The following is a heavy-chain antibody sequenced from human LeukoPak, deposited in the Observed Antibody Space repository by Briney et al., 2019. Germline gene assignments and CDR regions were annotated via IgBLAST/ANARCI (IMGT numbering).Heavy chain of an antibody. V-gene: IGHV3-30*02. Sequence: GGSLRLSCAASGFTFSSYGMHWVRQAPGKGLEWVAFIRYDGSNKYYADSVKGRFTISRDNSKNTLYLQMNSLRAEDTAVYYCAKDQVTTVTTADYWGQGTLVTVSS. J-gene: IGHJ4*02. CDR1: GFTFSSYG. D-gene: IGHD4-17*01. CDR2: IRYDGSNK. CDR3: AKDQVTTVTTADY.